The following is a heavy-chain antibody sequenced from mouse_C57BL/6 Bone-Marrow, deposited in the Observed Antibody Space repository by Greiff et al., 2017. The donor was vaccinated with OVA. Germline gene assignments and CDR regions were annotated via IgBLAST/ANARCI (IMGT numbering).Heavy chain of an antibody. V-gene: IGHV5-6*01. Sequence: VQLKESGGDLVKPGGSLKLSCAASGFTFSSYGMSWVRQTPDKRLEWVATISSGGSYTYYPDSVKGRFTISRDNAKNTLYLQMSSLKSEDTAMYYCARHHYYGSRYFDVWGTGTTVTVSS. D-gene: IGHD1-1*01. CDR2: ISSGGSYT. CDR1: GFTFSSYG. CDR3: ARHHYYGSRYFDV. J-gene: IGHJ1*03.